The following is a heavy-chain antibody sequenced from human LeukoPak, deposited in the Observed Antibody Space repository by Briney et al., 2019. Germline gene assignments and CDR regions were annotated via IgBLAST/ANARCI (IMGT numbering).Heavy chain of an antibody. J-gene: IGHJ4*02. CDR1: GFTFSSYW. Sequence: GGSLRPSCAASGFTFSSYWMSWVRQAPGKGLEWVANINQHGTDKYYVDSVRGRFTISRDNAKNSLYLRMNSLRAEDTAVYYCAANGGPFDFWGQGTLVTVSS. V-gene: IGHV3-7*05. CDR3: AANGGPFDF. D-gene: IGHD4-23*01. CDR2: INQHGTDK.